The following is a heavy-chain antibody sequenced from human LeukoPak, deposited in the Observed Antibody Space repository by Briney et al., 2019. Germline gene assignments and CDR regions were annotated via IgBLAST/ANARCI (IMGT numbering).Heavy chain of an antibody. D-gene: IGHD6-19*01. J-gene: IGHJ5*02. CDR2: MNSNSGNT. CDR3: ASGWDSSGWYGFHWFDP. CDR1: GYTFTSYD. V-gene: IGHV1-8*01. Sequence: ASVKVSCKASGYTFTSYDINWVRQATGQGPEWMGWMNSNSGNTGCTQKFQGRVTMTMNTYISTAYMELSSLRSEDTAVYYCASGWDSSGWYGFHWFDPWGQGNLVTVSS.